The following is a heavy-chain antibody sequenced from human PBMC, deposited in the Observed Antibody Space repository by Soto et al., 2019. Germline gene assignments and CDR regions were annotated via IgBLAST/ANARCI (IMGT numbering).Heavy chain of an antibody. CDR1: GGSISGYY. J-gene: IGHJ5*02. D-gene: IGHD3-10*01. CDR2: IYYTGNT. Sequence: SETLSLTCTVSGGSISGYYWSWIRQPPGKGLEWIGYIYYTGNTIYNPSLNSRVTMSVDTSKNQFSLHLNYVTAADTAVYYCARGGASSKWLAPWGQGTLVTVSS. V-gene: IGHV4-59*01. CDR3: ARGGASSKWLAP.